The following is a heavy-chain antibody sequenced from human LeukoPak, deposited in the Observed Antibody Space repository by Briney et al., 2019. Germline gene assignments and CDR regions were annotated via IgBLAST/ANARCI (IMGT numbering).Heavy chain of an antibody. CDR2: ISGSGGST. D-gene: IGHD3-10*01. J-gene: IGHJ6*02. Sequence: GGSLRLSCAASGFTFSSYAMNWVRQAPGKGLKWVSAISGSGGSTYYADSVKGRFTISRDNSKNTLYLQMNSLRAEDTAVYYCAKQGGSGSYYRSYYGMDVWGQGTTVTVSS. CDR3: AKQGGSGSYYRSYYGMDV. CDR1: GFTFSSYA. V-gene: IGHV3-23*01.